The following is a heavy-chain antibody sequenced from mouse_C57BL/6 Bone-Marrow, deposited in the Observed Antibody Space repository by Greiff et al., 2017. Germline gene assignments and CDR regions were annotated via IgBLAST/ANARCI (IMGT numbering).Heavy chain of an antibody. CDR3: APGDYDEASAWFAY. CDR2: ISSGSSTI. CDR1: GFTFSDYG. V-gene: IGHV5-17*01. J-gene: IGHJ3*01. D-gene: IGHD2-4*01. Sequence: EVKLMESGGGLVKPGGSLKLSCAASGFTFSDYGMHWVRQAPEKGLEWVAYISSGSSTIYYADTVKGRFTISRDNAKNTLFLQMTSLGSADTARYYSAPGDYDEASAWFAYCGQGTLVTVSA.